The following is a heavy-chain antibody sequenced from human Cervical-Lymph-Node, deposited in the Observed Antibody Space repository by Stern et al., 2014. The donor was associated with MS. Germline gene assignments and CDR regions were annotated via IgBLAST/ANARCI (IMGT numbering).Heavy chain of an antibody. J-gene: IGHJ4*02. CDR3: ASTSPPDY. CDR1: GGSFSGYY. V-gene: IGHV4-34*01. CDR2: INHSGST. Sequence: QVQLQQWGAGLLKPSETLSLTCAVYGGSFSGYYWSWIRQPPGKGLEWIGEINHSGSTNYNPSLKSRVTISVDTSKNQFSLKLSSVTAADTAVYYCASTSPPDYWGQGTLVTVSS. D-gene: IGHD2-2*01.